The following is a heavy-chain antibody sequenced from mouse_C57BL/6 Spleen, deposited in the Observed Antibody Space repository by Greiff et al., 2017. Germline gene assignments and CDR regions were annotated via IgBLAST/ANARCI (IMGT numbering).Heavy chain of an antibody. CDR3: ASHYYGSSYGFAY. Sequence: QVQLQQPGAELVKPGASVKMSCKASGYTFTSYWITWVKQMPGQGLEWIGDIYPGSGSTNYNEKFKSKATLTVDTSSSTAYMQLSSLTSEDSAVYYCASHYYGSSYGFAYWGQGTLVTVSA. J-gene: IGHJ3*01. CDR2: IYPGSGST. D-gene: IGHD1-1*01. CDR1: GYTFTSYW. V-gene: IGHV1-55*01.